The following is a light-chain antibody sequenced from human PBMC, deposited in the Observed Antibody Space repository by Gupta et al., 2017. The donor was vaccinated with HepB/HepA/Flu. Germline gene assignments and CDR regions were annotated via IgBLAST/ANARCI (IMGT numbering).Light chain of an antibody. CDR1: QSVRSSY. CDR2: GAS. V-gene: IGKV3-20*01. CDR3: KHYSSSPVT. J-gene: IGKJ1*01. Sequence: EIVLTQSPGTLSLSPGERATLSCRASQSVRSSYLAWYQQKPGQAPTLIIYGASSRATGIPDRFSGSGSGTDLTLTISRLEPEDLAVYYSKHYSSSPVTFGQGTKVEIK.